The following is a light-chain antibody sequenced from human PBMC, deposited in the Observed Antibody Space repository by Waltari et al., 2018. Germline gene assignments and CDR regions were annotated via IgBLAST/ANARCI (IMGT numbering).Light chain of an antibody. CDR3: QQSSERPVT. CDR1: QRISRN. V-gene: IGKV3-11*01. CDR2: DAS. Sequence: EIVLTQSPATLSLSPGERATLSCRASQRISRNLGWYQQKLGQAPRRLIYDASNRATGIPARFSGSGSGTDFTLTISSLGPEDFAVYYCQQSSERPVTFGGGTKVEIK. J-gene: IGKJ4*01.